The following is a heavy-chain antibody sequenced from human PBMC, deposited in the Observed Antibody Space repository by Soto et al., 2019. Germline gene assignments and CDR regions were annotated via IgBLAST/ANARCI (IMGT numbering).Heavy chain of an antibody. J-gene: IGHJ4*02. V-gene: IGHV4-30-4*01. CDR3: ARANWYSEY. D-gene: IGHD7-27*01. CDR2: IYYSGST. Sequence: PSETLSLTCTVSGGSISSGDDFWTWIRQPPGKGLEWIGYIYYSGSTNYNPSLKSRLTMSVDTSKNQFSLNLTSLTAADTAIYYCARANWYSEYWGQGTLVTVSS. CDR1: GGSISSGDDF.